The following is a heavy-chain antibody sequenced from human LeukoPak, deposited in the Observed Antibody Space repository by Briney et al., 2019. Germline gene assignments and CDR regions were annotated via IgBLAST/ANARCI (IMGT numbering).Heavy chain of an antibody. CDR3: ARGRGDENSPRDSDAFDI. J-gene: IGHJ3*02. CDR2: IIPLFGTA. CDR1: GGTFSNFP. V-gene: IGHV1-69*13. Sequence: GASVKVSCKASGGTFSNFPISRVRQAPGQGLEWMGAIIPLFGTANYAQKFQGRVTITASEFTSTAYMELSSLRSDDTAVYYCARGRGDENSPRDSDAFDIWGQGTMVTVSS. D-gene: IGHD3-16*01.